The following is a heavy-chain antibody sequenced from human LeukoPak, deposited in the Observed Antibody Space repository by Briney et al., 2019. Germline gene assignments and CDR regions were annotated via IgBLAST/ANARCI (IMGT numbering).Heavy chain of an antibody. CDR2: ISSNGGNT. D-gene: IGHD6-6*01. V-gene: IGHV3-64D*06. Sequence: GSLILSCSASGFTFSSYAMHWVRQAPGKGLEYVSAISSNGGNTYYADSVKGRFTISRDNSKNTLYLQMSSLRAEDTAVYYCVTLGGFRSSSSGILFDYWGQGTLVTVSS. CDR3: VTLGGFRSSSSGILFDY. CDR1: GFTFSSYA. J-gene: IGHJ4*02.